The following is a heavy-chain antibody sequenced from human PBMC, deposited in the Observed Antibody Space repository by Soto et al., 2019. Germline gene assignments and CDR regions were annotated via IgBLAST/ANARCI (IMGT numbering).Heavy chain of an antibody. J-gene: IGHJ4*02. Sequence: GGSLRLSCAASGFTFSSYEMNWVRQAPGKGLEWVSYISSSGSTIYCADSVKGRFTISRDNAKNSLYLQMNSLRAEDTAVYYCARDPSTEHHEAVAGKVDYWGQGTLVTVSS. CDR3: ARDPSTEHHEAVAGKVDY. CDR2: ISSSGSTI. CDR1: GFTFSSYE. V-gene: IGHV3-48*03. D-gene: IGHD6-19*01.